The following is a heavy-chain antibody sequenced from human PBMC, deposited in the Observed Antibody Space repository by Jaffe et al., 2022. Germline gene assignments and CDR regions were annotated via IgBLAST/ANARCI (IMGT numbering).Heavy chain of an antibody. Sequence: QVQLVESGGGVVQPGGSLRLSCAASGFTFSSYGMHWVRQAPGKGLEWVAFIRYDGSNKYYADSVKGRFTISRDNSKNTLYLQMNSLRAEDTAVYYCAKGVERGYSYGYAQRDDAFDIWGQGTMVTVSS. J-gene: IGHJ3*02. D-gene: IGHD5-18*01. CDR3: AKGVERGYSYGYAQRDDAFDI. CDR2: IRYDGSNK. CDR1: GFTFSSYG. V-gene: IGHV3-30*02.